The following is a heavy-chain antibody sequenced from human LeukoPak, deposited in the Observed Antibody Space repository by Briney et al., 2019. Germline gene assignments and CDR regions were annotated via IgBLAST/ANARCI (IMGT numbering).Heavy chain of an antibody. J-gene: IGHJ4*02. CDR3: ARDPGVVAFHYLDY. CDR1: GFTFSSHA. V-gene: IGHV3-23*01. CDR2: IGGAGGST. Sequence: LPGGSLRLSCTASGFTFSSHAMAWVRQAPGKGLEWISVIGGAGGSTYYADSVKGRFSISRDTSKNTVYLQMNNLRADDTAVYYCARDPGVVAFHYLDYWGQGTLVTVSS. D-gene: IGHD3-3*01.